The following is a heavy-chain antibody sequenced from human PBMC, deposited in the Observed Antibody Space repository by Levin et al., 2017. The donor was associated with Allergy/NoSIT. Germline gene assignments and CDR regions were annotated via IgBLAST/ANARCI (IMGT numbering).Heavy chain of an antibody. J-gene: IGHJ4*02. CDR3: AKSSGGGNSPAGFDY. Sequence: QPGGSLRLSCTASGFNFRSYGMYWVRQAPGKGLEWVAGLWYDGSYQYYADSVKGRFTISRDNPKNTLYLQMNNLRAEDTAVYYCAKSSGGGNSPAGFDYWGQGALVTVSS. CDR1: GFNFRSYG. V-gene: IGHV3-33*06. CDR2: LWYDGSYQ. D-gene: IGHD4-23*01.